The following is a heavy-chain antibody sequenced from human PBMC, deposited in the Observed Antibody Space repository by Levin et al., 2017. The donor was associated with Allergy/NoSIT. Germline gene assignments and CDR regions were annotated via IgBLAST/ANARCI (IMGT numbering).Heavy chain of an antibody. D-gene: IGHD6-19*01. Sequence: GGSLRLSCAASGFTFNNYAMSWVRQAPGKGLEWVSAIINSGVGTYYADSVKGRFTISRGNSKNTMYLQMNSLRAEDTAVYFCAKDAIRGSDQPYYFDYWGQGTLVTASS. V-gene: IGHV3-23*01. CDR2: IINSGVGT. CDR3: AKDAIRGSDQPYYFDY. CDR1: GFTFNNYA. J-gene: IGHJ4*02.